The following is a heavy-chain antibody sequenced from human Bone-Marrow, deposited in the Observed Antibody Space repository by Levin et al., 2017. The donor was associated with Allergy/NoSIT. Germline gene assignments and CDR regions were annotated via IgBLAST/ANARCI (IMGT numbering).Heavy chain of an antibody. CDR2: IHPGDSDT. CDR1: GYSFTNYW. J-gene: IGHJ4*02. Sequence: GESLKISCKGSGYSFTNYWIGWVRQMPGKGLEWMGIIHPGDSDTRYSPSFQGQVTFSVDKSISTAYLQWSSLRASDTAMYYCARLDGSGSYYTGMGYWGQGTLVTVSS. V-gene: IGHV5-51*01. D-gene: IGHD3-10*01. CDR3: ARLDGSGSYYTGMGY.